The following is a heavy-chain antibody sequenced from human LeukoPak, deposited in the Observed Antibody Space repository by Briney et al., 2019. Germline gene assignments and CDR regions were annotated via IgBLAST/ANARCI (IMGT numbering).Heavy chain of an antibody. CDR3: AREALIVGATTYAFDI. J-gene: IGHJ3*02. V-gene: IGHV1-69*13. CDR1: GGTFSSYA. Sequence: SVKVSCKASGGTFSSYAISWVRQAPGQGLEWMGGIIPIFGTANYAQKFQGRVTITADESTSTAYMELSSLRSEDTAVYYRAREALIVGATTYAFDIWGQGTMVTVSS. CDR2: IIPIFGTA. D-gene: IGHD1-26*01.